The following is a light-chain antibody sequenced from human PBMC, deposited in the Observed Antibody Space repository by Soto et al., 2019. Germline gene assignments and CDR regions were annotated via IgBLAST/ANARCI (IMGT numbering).Light chain of an antibody. V-gene: IGKV1-6*01. J-gene: IGKJ1*01. CDR1: QGIRND. CDR3: LQDYNYPRT. Sequence: AIPNNKCPSYLRAGVGDRVAITSWASQGIRNDSGWYQQKPGKAPKLLIYAASSLQSGVPSRFSGSGSGTDFTLTISSLQPEDFATYYCLQDYNYPRTFGQGTKVDIK. CDR2: AAS.